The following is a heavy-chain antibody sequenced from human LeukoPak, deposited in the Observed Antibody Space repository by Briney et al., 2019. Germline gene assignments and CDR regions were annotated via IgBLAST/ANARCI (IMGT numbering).Heavy chain of an antibody. J-gene: IGHJ6*02. V-gene: IGHV3-15*01. CDR1: GFTFSNAW. CDR2: IKSKTDGGTT. Sequence: PGGSLRLSCAASGFTFSNAWMSWVRQAPGKGLEWVGRIKSKTDGGTTDYAAPVKGRFTISGDDSKNTLYLQMNSLKTEDTAVYYCSGPAAQSVAYYYGMDVWGQGTTVTVFS. CDR3: SGPAAQSVAYYYGMDV. D-gene: IGHD2-2*01.